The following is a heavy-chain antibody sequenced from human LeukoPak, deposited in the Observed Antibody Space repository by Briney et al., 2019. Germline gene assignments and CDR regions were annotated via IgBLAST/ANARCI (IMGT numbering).Heavy chain of an antibody. CDR2: IYYTGST. CDR3: ARVYNPDFYYHMDV. CDR1: GGSISTNNYH. D-gene: IGHD1-14*01. Sequence: SETLSLTCAVSGGSISTNNYHWGWIRRPPGKGLEWIGSIYYTGSTYYNPSLKSRVTVSLDTSKYQFSLKLTSVSAADTAIYYCARVYNPDFYYHMDVWGKGTTVTVSS. J-gene: IGHJ6*03. V-gene: IGHV4-39*07.